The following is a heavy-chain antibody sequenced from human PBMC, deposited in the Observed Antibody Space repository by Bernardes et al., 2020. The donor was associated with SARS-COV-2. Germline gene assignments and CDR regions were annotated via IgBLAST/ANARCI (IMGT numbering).Heavy chain of an antibody. J-gene: IGHJ3*01. V-gene: IGHV3-23*01. Sequence: GGSLRLSCAASGFTFRSSDLTWVRQAPGPGLAWVSAISGSGTGAYYADSVKGRFTVSRDNSKNTLYLQMNSLRADDTAVYYCGKGLSSSFYGALDVWGQGTMVTGSS. D-gene: IGHD6-13*01. CDR1: GFTFRSSD. CDR3: GKGLSSSFYGALDV. CDR2: ISGSGTGA.